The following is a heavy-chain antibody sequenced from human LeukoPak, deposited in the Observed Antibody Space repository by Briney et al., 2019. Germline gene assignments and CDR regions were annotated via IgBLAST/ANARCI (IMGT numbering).Heavy chain of an antibody. CDR1: GYTFTSYG. CDR3: ARTPPANTYYYDSSGSRGVFDY. D-gene: IGHD3-22*01. J-gene: IGHJ4*02. Sequence: ASVKVSFKASGYTFTSYGISWVRQAPGQGLEWMGWISAYNGNTNYAQKLQGRVTMTTDTSTSTAYMELRSLRSDDTAVYYCARTPPANTYYYDSSGSRGVFDYWGQGTLVTVSS. V-gene: IGHV1-18*01. CDR2: ISAYNGNT.